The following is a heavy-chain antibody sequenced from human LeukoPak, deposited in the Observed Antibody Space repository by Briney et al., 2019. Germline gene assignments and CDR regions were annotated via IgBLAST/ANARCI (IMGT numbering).Heavy chain of an antibody. CDR3: AKSFMVLRKGIDY. Sequence: GGSLRLSCAASGFTFSSYGMHWVRQAPGKGLEWVAFIRYDGGNKYYADSVKGRFTISRDNSKNTLYLQMNSLRAEDTAVYYCAKSFMVLRKGIDYWGQGTLVTVSS. V-gene: IGHV3-30*02. CDR2: IRYDGGNK. D-gene: IGHD2-8*01. CDR1: GFTFSSYG. J-gene: IGHJ4*02.